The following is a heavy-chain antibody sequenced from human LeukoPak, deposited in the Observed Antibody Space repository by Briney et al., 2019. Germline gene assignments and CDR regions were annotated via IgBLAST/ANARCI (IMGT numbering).Heavy chain of an antibody. Sequence: GGSLRLSCAASGFTFSSFAMSWVRQAPGKGLEWVSAISGSGSSPYYADSVTGRFTISRDNSKSTLYLQMNSLRAGDTAVYYCAKDSGPWGYCTTTSCYFAYWGQGALVTVSS. J-gene: IGHJ4*02. CDR3: AKDSGPWGYCTTTSCYFAY. D-gene: IGHD2-2*01. CDR2: ISGSGSSP. V-gene: IGHV3-23*01. CDR1: GFTFSSFA.